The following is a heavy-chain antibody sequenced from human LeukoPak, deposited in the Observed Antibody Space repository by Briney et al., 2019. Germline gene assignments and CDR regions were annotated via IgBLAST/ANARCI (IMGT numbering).Heavy chain of an antibody. J-gene: IGHJ5*02. CDR1: GFTFDDYA. V-gene: IGHV3-9*01. D-gene: IGHD3-10*01. CDR2: ISWNSGSI. CDR3: AKDIPPRITMVRGVQEFDP. Sequence: SGGSLTLSCAASGFTFDDYAMHWVRQAPGKGLEWVSGISWNSGSIGYADSVKGRFTISRDNAKNSLYLQMNSLRAEDTALYYCAKDIPPRITMVRGVQEFDPWGQGTLVTVSS.